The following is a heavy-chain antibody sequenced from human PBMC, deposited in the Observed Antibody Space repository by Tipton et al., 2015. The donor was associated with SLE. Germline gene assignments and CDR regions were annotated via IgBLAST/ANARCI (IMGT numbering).Heavy chain of an antibody. Sequence: TLSLTCTVSGGSISSYYWSWIRQPPGKGLEWIGYIYYSGSTNYNPSLKSRVTISVDTSKNQFSLKLSSVTAADTAVYYCARGLEWLPRGAFDIWGQGTMVTVPS. V-gene: IGHV4-59*01. CDR1: GGSISSYY. D-gene: IGHD3-3*01. CDR3: ARGLEWLPRGAFDI. CDR2: IYYSGST. J-gene: IGHJ3*02.